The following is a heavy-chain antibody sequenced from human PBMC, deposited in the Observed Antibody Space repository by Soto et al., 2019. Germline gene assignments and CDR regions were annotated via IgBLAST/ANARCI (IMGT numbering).Heavy chain of an antibody. CDR2: ISAYNGNT. J-gene: IGHJ3*02. Sequence: QVQLVQSGAEVKKPGASVKVSCKASGYTFNSYGITWVRQAPGQGLEWMGWISAYNGNTNYAQHLQGRVTMTTDTSTSTAYMELRSLRSDDTAVYYCARDQYDILNCSYSGDAFAIWGQGTMVTVSS. D-gene: IGHD3-9*01. CDR3: ARDQYDILNCSYSGDAFAI. V-gene: IGHV1-18*01. CDR1: GYTFNSYG.